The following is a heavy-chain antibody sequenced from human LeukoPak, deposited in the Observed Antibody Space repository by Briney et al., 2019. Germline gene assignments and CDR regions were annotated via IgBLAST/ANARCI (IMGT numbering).Heavy chain of an antibody. Sequence: GGSLRLSCAASGFTFSSYAMIWVRQAQGKGLEGVSAISGSGGSTYYADSVKGRFTISRDNSKNTLYLKVNSLGAEATAEYYCAKDPAIVVVVAAHFDYWGQGTLVTVSS. CDR3: AKDPAIVVVVAAHFDY. CDR2: ISGSGGST. D-gene: IGHD2-15*01. CDR1: GFTFSSYA. V-gene: IGHV3-23*01. J-gene: IGHJ4*02.